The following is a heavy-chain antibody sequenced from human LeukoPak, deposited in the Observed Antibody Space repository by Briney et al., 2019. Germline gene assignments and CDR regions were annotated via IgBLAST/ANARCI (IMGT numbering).Heavy chain of an antibody. V-gene: IGHV3-23*01. CDR1: GFTFSSYA. J-gene: IGHJ4*02. CDR3: AGGGYYPDY. Sequence: GGSLRLSCAASGFTFSSYAMNWVRQAPGKGLEWVSTISGSGSRIYYADSVKGRFTISRDNPKNTLYLQMNSLRAEDTAVYYCAGGGYYPDYWGQGTLVTVSS. CDR2: ISGSGSRI. D-gene: IGHD3-3*01.